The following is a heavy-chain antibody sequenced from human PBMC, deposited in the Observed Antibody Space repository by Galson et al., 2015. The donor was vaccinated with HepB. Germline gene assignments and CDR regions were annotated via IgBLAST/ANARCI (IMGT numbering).Heavy chain of an antibody. J-gene: IGHJ6*02. CDR1: GGTFSSYA. D-gene: IGHD2-2*01. CDR3: ASPSPRYCSSTSCYYYYYGMDV. CDR2: IIPIFGTA. Sequence: SGGTFSSYAISWVRQAPGQGLEWMGGIIPIFGTANYAQKFQGRVTITADESTSTAYMELSSLRSEDTAVYYCASPSPRYCSSTSCYYYYYGMDVWGRGTTVTVSS. V-gene: IGHV1-69*01.